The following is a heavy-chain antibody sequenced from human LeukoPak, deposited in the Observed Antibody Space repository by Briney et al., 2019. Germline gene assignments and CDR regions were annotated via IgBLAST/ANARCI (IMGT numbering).Heavy chain of an antibody. CDR2: ISRSGSTK. Sequence: GGSLRLSCAASGFTFSDYNMRWIRQAPGKGLEWVSSISRSGSTKYYADSVKGRFTISRDNAKNSLFLQMNSLRAEDTAVYYCARGVGPIDRFDPWGQGTLVTVSS. J-gene: IGHJ5*02. V-gene: IGHV3-11*01. CDR1: GFTFSDYN. CDR3: ARGVGPIDRFDP. D-gene: IGHD3-9*01.